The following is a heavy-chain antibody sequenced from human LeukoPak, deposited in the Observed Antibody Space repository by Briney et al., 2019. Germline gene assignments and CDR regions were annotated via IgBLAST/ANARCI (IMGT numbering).Heavy chain of an antibody. CDR2: INHSGST. CDR3: ARHSRITMIVVVILDDAFDI. D-gene: IGHD3-22*01. J-gene: IGHJ3*02. CDR1: GGSFSGYY. V-gene: IGHV4-34*01. Sequence: SETLSLTCAVYGGSFSGYYWSWIRQPPGKGLEWIGEINHSGSTNYNPSLKSQVTISVDTSKNQFSLKLSSVTAADTAVYYCARHSRITMIVVVILDDAFDIWGQGTMVTVSS.